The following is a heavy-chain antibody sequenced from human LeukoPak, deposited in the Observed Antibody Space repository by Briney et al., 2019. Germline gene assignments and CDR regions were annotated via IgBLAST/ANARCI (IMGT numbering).Heavy chain of an antibody. CDR1: GGSFSGYY. CDR2: INHSGST. J-gene: IGHJ4*02. D-gene: IGHD2-15*01. Sequence: PSETLSLTCAVYGGSFSGYYWSWIRQPPGKGLEWIGEINHSGSTNYNPSLKSRVTISVDTSKNQFSLKLSSVTAADTAVYYCAREGVVGAYGHLDYWGQGTLVTVSS. V-gene: IGHV4-34*01. CDR3: AREGVVGAYGHLDY.